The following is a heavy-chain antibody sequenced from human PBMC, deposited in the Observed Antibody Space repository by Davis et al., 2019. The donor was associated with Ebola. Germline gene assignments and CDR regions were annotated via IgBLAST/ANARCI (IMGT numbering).Heavy chain of an antibody. CDR2: IYSSGSA. V-gene: IGHV4-59*01. CDR1: GGSISSYY. D-gene: IGHD3-22*01. J-gene: IGHJ3*02. CDR3: ARALYYYDSSGYHRGAFDI. Sequence: SETLSLTCTVSGGSISSYYWSWIRQPPGKGLEWIGYIYSSGSANYNPSLKSRVTMSVDTSKNQFSLKLSSVTAADTAVYYCARALYYYDSSGYHRGAFDIWGQGTMVTVSS.